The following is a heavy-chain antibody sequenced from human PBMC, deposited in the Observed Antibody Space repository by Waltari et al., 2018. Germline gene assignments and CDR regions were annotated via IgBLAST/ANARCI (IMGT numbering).Heavy chain of an antibody. V-gene: IGHV4-34*01. Sequence: QVQLQQWGAGLLKPSETLSLTCAVYGGSFSGYYWSWIRQPPGKGLEWIGEINHSGRTNYNPSLKSRVTISVDTSKNQFSLKLSSVTAADTAVYYCARPLRYSSGWYFGYWGQGTLVTVSS. CDR2: INHSGRT. CDR1: GGSFSGYY. CDR3: ARPLRYSSGWYFGY. D-gene: IGHD6-19*01. J-gene: IGHJ4*02.